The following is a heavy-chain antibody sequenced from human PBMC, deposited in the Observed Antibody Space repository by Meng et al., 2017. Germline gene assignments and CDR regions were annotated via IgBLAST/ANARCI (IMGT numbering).Heavy chain of an antibody. CDR3: ARDLGGYCSSTSCYASNWFDP. V-gene: IGHV1-2*06. CDR2: INPNSGGT. D-gene: IGHD2-2*01. CDR1: GYTFTGYH. J-gene: IGHJ5*02. Sequence: QVQLVQSGAEVKKPGASVKVSCKASGYTFTGYHMHWVRQAPGQGLEWMGRINPNSGGTNYAQKFQGRVTMTRDTSISTAYMELSRLRSDDTAVYYCARDLGGYCSSTSCYASNWFDPWGQGTLVTVSS.